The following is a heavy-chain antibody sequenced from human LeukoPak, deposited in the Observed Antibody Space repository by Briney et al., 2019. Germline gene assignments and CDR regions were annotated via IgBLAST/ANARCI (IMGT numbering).Heavy chain of an antibody. CDR1: GGSISSYY. J-gene: IGHJ4*02. D-gene: IGHD3-22*01. Sequence: PSETLSLTCTVSGGSISSYYWSWIRQPPGKGLEWIGEINHSGSTNYNPSLKSRVTISVDTSKNQFSLKLSSVTAADTAVYYCARVIGSSGYYYYFDYWGQGTLVTVSS. V-gene: IGHV4-59*01. CDR2: INHSGST. CDR3: ARVIGSSGYYYYFDY.